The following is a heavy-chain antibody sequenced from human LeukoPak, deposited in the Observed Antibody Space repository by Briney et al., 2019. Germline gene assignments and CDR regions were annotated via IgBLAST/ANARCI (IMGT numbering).Heavy chain of an antibody. CDR2: INPNSGGT. Sequence: GGSLRLSCAASGFTFSSYGMHWVRQAPGQGLEWMGWINPNSGGTNYAQKFQGRVTMTRDTSISTAYMELGRLRSDDTAVYYCARDAGQWLDRPEYYFDYWGQGTLVTVSS. CDR3: ARDAGQWLDRPEYYFDY. CDR1: GFTFSSYG. V-gene: IGHV1-2*02. J-gene: IGHJ4*02. D-gene: IGHD6-19*01.